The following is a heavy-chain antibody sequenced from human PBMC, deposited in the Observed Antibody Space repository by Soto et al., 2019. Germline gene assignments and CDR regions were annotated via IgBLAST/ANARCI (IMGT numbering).Heavy chain of an antibody. CDR1: GFTFSNAW. V-gene: IGHV3-15*01. CDR2: IKSKSNGGTT. CDR3: STDLRLGKNYHSNPYLDF. Sequence: GGSLRLSCAASGFTFSNAWMSWVRQAPGKGLEWVGRIKSKSNGGTTDYAAPVKGRFTISRDDSKNTLFLQMNSLKTEDTAVYYCSTDLRLGKNYHSNPYLDFWGQGTQVTVSS. D-gene: IGHD3-22*01. J-gene: IGHJ4*02.